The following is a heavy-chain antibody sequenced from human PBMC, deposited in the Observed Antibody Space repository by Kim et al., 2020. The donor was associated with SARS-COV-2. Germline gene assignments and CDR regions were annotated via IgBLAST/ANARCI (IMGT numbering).Heavy chain of an antibody. D-gene: IGHD6-13*01. Sequence: SETLSLTCTVSGGSISSGGYYWSWIRQHPGKGLEWIGYIYYSGSTYYNPSLKSRVTISVNTSKNQFPLKLSSVTAADTAEYYCARRGTAAGTRTVFDYWG. J-gene: IGHJ4*01. CDR2: IYYSGST. CDR3: ARRGTAAGTRTVFDY. CDR1: GGSISSGGYY. V-gene: IGHV4-31*03.